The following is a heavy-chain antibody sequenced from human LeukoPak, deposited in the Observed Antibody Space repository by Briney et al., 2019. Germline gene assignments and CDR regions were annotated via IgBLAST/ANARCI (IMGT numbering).Heavy chain of an antibody. D-gene: IGHD3-10*01. V-gene: IGHV1-69*04. CDR3: ATVRGVIIDYFDY. CDR1: GGTFSSYA. Sequence: SVKLSCKASGGTFSSYAISWVRQAPGQGLEWMGRIIPILGIANYAQKFQGRVTITADKSTSTAYMELSSLRSEDTAVYYCATVRGVIIDYFDYWGQGTLVTVSS. CDR2: IIPILGIA. J-gene: IGHJ4*02.